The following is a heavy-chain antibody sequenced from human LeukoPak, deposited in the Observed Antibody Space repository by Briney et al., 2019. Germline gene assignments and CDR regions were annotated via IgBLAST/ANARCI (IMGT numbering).Heavy chain of an antibody. CDR1: GFTFSSYW. J-gene: IGHJ4*02. V-gene: IGHV3-73*01. CDR3: TSSYYGSGSYDY. Sequence: GGSLRLSCAASGFTFSSYWMSWVRQASGKGLEWVGRIRSKANSYATAYAASVKGRFTISRDDSKNTAYLQMNSLKTEDTAVYYCTSSYYGSGSYDYWGQGTLVTVSS. D-gene: IGHD3-10*01. CDR2: IRSKANSYAT.